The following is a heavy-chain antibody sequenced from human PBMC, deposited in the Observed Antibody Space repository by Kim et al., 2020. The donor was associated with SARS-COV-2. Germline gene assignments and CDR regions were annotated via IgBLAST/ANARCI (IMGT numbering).Heavy chain of an antibody. CDR3: ASAWRLRSYYDILTGPLGDWFDP. J-gene: IGHJ5*02. D-gene: IGHD3-9*01. V-gene: IGHV4-61*01. CDR2: IYYSGST. Sequence: SETLSLTCTVSGGSVSSGSYYWSWIRQPPGKGLEWIGYIYYSGSTNYNPSLKSRVTISVDTSKNQFSLKLSSVTAADTAVYYCASAWRLRSYYDILTGPLGDWFDPWGQGTLVTVSS. CDR1: GGSVSSGSYY.